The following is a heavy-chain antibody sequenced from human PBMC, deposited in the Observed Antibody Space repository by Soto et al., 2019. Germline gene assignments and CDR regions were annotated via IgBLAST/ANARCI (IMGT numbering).Heavy chain of an antibody. Sequence: GGSLRLSCAASGFTFSSYGMHWVRQAPGKGLEWVAVISYDGSNKYYADSVKGRFTISRDNSKNTPYLQMNSLRAEDTAVYYCARDDLDYFDYWGQGTLVTVPS. CDR3: ARDDLDYFDY. CDR1: GFTFSSYG. V-gene: IGHV3-30*03. CDR2: ISYDGSNK. J-gene: IGHJ4*02.